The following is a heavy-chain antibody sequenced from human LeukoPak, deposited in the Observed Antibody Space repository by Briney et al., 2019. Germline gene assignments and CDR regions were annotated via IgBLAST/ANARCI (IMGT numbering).Heavy chain of an antibody. V-gene: IGHV3-11*04. CDR2: ISSSGSTI. D-gene: IGHD6-13*01. CDR1: GFNFSDYY. J-gene: IGHJ4*02. Sequence: PGGSLRLSCAASGFNFSDYYMSWIRHAPGKGLEWVSYISSSGSTIYYAASVKGRFTISRDNAKNSLYLQMNSLRAEDTAVYYCASGVAAAEDYWGQGTLVTVSS. CDR3: ASGVAAAEDY.